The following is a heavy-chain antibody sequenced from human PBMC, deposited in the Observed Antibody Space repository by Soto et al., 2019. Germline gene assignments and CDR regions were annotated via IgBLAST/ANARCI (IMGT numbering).Heavy chain of an antibody. D-gene: IGHD3-10*02. CDR2: IYYSGSA. V-gene: IGHV4-61*01. CDR3: ARGQYYKVQGPLDY. CDR1: GGSVSSSNYY. J-gene: IGHJ4*02. Sequence: SETLSLTCTVAGGSVSSSNYYWNWIRQPPGKGLEWIGYIYYSGSAKYNPSLKSRVTISVDTSKNQFSLKLSPVTAADRAVYYCARGQYYKVQGPLDYWGQGTLVTVSS.